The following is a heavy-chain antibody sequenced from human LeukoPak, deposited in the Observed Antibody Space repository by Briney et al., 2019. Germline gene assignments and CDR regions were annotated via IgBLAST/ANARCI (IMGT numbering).Heavy chain of an antibody. V-gene: IGHV1-8*01. J-gene: IGHJ6*02. Sequence: GASVKVSCKPSGYTFTSYDINWVRQATGQGLEWMGWMNPNSGNTGYAQKFQGRVTMTRNTSISTAYMELSSLRSEDTAVYYCARSLWFGELGLSGYYYYYGMDVWGQGTTVTVSS. D-gene: IGHD3-10*01. CDR3: ARSLWFGELGLSGYYYYYGMDV. CDR1: GYTFTSYD. CDR2: MNPNSGNT.